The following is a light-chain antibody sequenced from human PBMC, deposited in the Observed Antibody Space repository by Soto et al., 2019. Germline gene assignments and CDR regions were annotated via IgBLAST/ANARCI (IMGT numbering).Light chain of an antibody. Sequence: EIVMTQSPATLSVSPGESATLSCRASQSISSELAWYQQKPGQPPRLLIYGASTRATGVPARFTGSGSGSDFTHTISGLQSEDFAVYYCQQGHNWPLTFGHGTRLEI. CDR2: GAS. V-gene: IGKV3-15*01. CDR3: QQGHNWPLT. CDR1: QSISSE. J-gene: IGKJ2*01.